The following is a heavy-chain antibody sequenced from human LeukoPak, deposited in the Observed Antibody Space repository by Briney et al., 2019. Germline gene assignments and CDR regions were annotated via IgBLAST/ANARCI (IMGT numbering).Heavy chain of an antibody. Sequence: GGSLRLSCAASGFTVSSNYMSWVRQAPGKGLEWVSVIYSGGSTYYADSVKGRFTISRDNSKNTLYLQMNSPRAKDTAVYYCARDRVNFGYYYYGMDVWGQGTTVTVSS. D-gene: IGHD3-3*01. CDR3: ARDRVNFGYYYYGMDV. J-gene: IGHJ6*02. CDR2: IYSGGST. V-gene: IGHV3-53*01. CDR1: GFTVSSNY.